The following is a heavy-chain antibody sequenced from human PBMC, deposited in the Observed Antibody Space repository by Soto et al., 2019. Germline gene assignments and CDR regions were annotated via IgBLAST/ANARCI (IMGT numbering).Heavy chain of an antibody. CDR3: ARLRNNYAGLDY. Sequence: SETLSLTCGVHGGSISGYYWSWIRQSPGKGLEWIGDIYHSGTTTYNPSLASRVAISLDTSKNQFSLRLGSVTAADTAVYYCARLRNNYAGLDYWGQGVLVTVSS. V-gene: IGHV4-59*08. J-gene: IGHJ4*02. CDR2: IYHSGTT. D-gene: IGHD4-4*01. CDR1: GGSISGYY.